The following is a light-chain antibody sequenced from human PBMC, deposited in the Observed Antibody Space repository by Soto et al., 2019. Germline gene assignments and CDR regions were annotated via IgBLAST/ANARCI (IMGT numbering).Light chain of an antibody. CDR1: SSNIGAGYD. Sequence: QSVLTQPPSVSGAPGQRVTISCTGSSSNIGAGYDVHWYQQLPGTAPKLLIYGNSNRPSGVPDRFSGSKSGTSASLAITGLQAEDEAAYYCQSYDSSLGGWVFGGGTQLTVL. J-gene: IGLJ3*02. V-gene: IGLV1-40*01. CDR2: GNS. CDR3: QSYDSSLGGWV.